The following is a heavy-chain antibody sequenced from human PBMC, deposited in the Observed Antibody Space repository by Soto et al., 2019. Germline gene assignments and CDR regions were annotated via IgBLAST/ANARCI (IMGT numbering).Heavy chain of an antibody. CDR3: ARDDRAGYFQH. CDR2: ISSSSSTI. CDR1: GFTFSSYS. Sequence: VQLLESGGGLAQPGGSLRLSFAASGFTFSSYSMNWVRQAPGKGLEWVSYISSSSSTIYYADSVTGRFTISRDNAKNALYLPINSLRDEATAVYYCARDDRAGYFQHWGQGTLVTVSS. V-gene: IGHV3-48*02. J-gene: IGHJ1*01.